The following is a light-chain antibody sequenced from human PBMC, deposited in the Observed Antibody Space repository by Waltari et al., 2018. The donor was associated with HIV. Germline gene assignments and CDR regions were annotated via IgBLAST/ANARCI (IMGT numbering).Light chain of an antibody. CDR1: SSDVGGYDY. V-gene: IGLV2-14*03. CDR3: SSYTSSSTLFV. CDR2: DVT. Sequence: QSALTQPASVSGSPGQSITISRTGTSSDVGGYDYVSRYQQHPAKAPKLLIFDVTNRPSGVSNRFSGSRSGNTASLTISGLQAEDEADYYCSSYTSSSTLFVFGTGTKVTVL. J-gene: IGLJ1*01.